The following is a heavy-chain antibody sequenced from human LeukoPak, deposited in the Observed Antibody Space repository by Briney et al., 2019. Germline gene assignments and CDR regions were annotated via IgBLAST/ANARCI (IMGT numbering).Heavy chain of an antibody. CDR1: GYSFTSYW. Sequence: GESLKTSCKGSGYSFTSYWIGWVRQMPGKGLEWMGIIYPGDSDTRYSPSFQGQVTISADKSISTAYLQWSSLKASDTAMYYCARSSTVTTSYYYYYGMDVWGKGTTVTVSS. J-gene: IGHJ6*04. CDR2: IYPGDSDT. CDR3: ARSSTVTTSYYYYYGMDV. V-gene: IGHV5-51*01. D-gene: IGHD4-17*01.